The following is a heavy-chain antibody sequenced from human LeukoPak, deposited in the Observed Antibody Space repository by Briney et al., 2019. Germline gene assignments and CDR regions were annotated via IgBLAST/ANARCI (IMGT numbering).Heavy chain of an antibody. CDR1: GFTFSSYW. Sequence: GGSLRLSCAASGFTFSSYWMNWARQAPGKGLEWVASVKPDGSDNFYVDSVEGRFTISRDNARYSLFLQMNSLRVEDTAVYYCVRENQLRCWGQGTLVSVSS. D-gene: IGHD5-12*01. V-gene: IGHV3-7*01. CDR3: VRENQLRC. CDR2: VKPDGSDN. J-gene: IGHJ4*02.